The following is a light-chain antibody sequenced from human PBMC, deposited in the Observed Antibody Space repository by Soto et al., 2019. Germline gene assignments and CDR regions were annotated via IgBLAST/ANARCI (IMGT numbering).Light chain of an antibody. J-gene: IGLJ2*01. CDR3: SSYTSSTLVV. Sequence: QSALTQPASVSGSPGQSITISCSGTSSDVGGYNYVSWFQQYPGKAPKLLIYDVTNRPSGVSHRFSGSKSCNTASLTISGLQDEDEADYHCSSYTSSTLVVFGGGTKLTVL. CDR2: DVT. CDR1: SSDVGGYNY. V-gene: IGLV2-14*01.